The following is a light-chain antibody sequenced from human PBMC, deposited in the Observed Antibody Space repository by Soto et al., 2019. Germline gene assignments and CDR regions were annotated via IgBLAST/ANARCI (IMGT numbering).Light chain of an antibody. V-gene: IGKV3-11*01. CDR1: ESVSSTS. Sequence: EIVLTQSPATLSLSPGERATLSCRASESVSSTSLTWLQHRPGQAPRLLIYDVSTRAPGIPARFSGSGSGTDFTLTISNLEPEDFAVYYCRQRSRWPRTFGQGTKLDMK. CDR2: DVS. CDR3: RQRSRWPRT. J-gene: IGKJ2*01.